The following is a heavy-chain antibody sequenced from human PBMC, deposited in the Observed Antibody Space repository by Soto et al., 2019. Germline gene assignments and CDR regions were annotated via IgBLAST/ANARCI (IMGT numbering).Heavy chain of an antibody. CDR1: GFTLSGRS. V-gene: IGHV3-74*01. CDR2: IDTAGTDS. D-gene: IGHD3-10*01. Sequence: EVQLVESGGGLVQPGGSLRLSCAASGFTLSGRSMHWVRQAPGKGLVWVSGIDTAGTDSTYADSVKGRFTSSRDNAKNMLYLQMNRLRVEDTAVYYCARGWFGPDVWGKGTTVTVSS. J-gene: IGHJ6*04. CDR3: ARGWFGPDV.